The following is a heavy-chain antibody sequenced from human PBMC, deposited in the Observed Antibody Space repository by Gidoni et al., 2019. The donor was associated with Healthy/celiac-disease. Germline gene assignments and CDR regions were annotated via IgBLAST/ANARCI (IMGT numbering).Heavy chain of an antibody. CDR1: GFTFRSYA. CDR2: ISGSGGST. Sequence: EVQLLESGGGLVPPGGSLRLSCAASGFTFRSYAMSWVRQAPGKGLEWVSAISGSGGSTYYADSVKGRFTISRDNSKNTLYLQMNSLRAEDTAVYYCAKNVQVVGTLDYWGQGTLVTVSS. J-gene: IGHJ4*02. CDR3: AKNVQVVGTLDY. V-gene: IGHV3-23*01. D-gene: IGHD2-2*01.